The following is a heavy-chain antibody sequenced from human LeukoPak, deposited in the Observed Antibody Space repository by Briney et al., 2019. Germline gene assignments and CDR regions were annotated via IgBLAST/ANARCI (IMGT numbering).Heavy chain of an antibody. V-gene: IGHV3-48*04. J-gene: IGHJ6*02. D-gene: IGHD2-15*01. CDR2: ISRGSDTI. CDR3: ARGSVVVEKDTVYYYYGMDV. CDR1: GFTFSSNS. Sequence: GGSLRLSCAASGFTFSSNSMNWVRQAPGKGLEWVSYISRGSDTIYYADSVKGRFTISRDNAKNSLYLQMNSLRAEDTAVYYCARGSVVVEKDTVYYYYGMDVWGQGTTVTVSS.